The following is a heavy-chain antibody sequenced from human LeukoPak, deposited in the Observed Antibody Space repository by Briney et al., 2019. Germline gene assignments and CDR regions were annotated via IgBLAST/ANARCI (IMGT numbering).Heavy chain of an antibody. J-gene: IGHJ5*02. CDR1: GGSISSGSYY. D-gene: IGHD5-18*01. Sequence: PSETLSLTCTVSGGSISSGSYYWSWIRQPAGKGLEWIGRIYTSGSTNYNPSLKSRVTISVDTSKNQFSLKLSSVTAADTAVYYCARAFAGGYSYSEGFDPWGQGTLVTVSS. CDR2: IYTSGST. CDR3: ARAFAGGYSYSEGFDP. V-gene: IGHV4-61*02.